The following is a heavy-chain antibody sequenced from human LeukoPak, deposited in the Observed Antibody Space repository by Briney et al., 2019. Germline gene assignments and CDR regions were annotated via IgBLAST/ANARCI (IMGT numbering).Heavy chain of an antibody. Sequence: ASVKVSCTASGYTFSDYYIHWLRQAPGQGLEWMGWINPKSGVTNFAQYFQGRVTMTRDTSISTAYMELSRLRSDDTAVYYCARGARKVPAAYFDYWGQGTLVTVSS. CDR1: GYTFSDYY. J-gene: IGHJ4*02. D-gene: IGHD2-2*01. V-gene: IGHV1-2*02. CDR3: ARGARKVPAAYFDY. CDR2: INPKSGVT.